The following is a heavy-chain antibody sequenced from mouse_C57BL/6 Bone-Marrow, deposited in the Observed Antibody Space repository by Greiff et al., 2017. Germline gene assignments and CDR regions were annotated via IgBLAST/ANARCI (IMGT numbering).Heavy chain of an antibody. CDR3: ARLYPFDY. CDR2: ISSGSSTI. J-gene: IGHJ2*01. V-gene: IGHV5-17*01. Sequence: EVKLMESGGGLVKPGGSLKLSCAASGFTFSDSGMHWVRQAPEKGLEWVAYISSGSSTIYYADTVKGRFTISRDNAKNTLFLQMTSLRSEDTAMYYCARLYPFDYWGQGTTLTVSS. CDR1: GFTFSDSG.